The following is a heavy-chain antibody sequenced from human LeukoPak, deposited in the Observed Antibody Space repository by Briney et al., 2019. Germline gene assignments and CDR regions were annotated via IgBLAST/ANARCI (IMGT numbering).Heavy chain of an antibody. CDR2: ISSTSGTI. Sequence: GGSLRLSCAASGFIFRSHTMNWVRQGPGKGLEWVSYISSTSGTIYSADSVKGRFTISRDNAKNSLYLQMNSLRDEDTAVYYCARDYYGMDVWGQGTTVTVSS. J-gene: IGHJ6*02. CDR3: ARDYYGMDV. CDR1: GFIFRSHT. V-gene: IGHV3-48*02.